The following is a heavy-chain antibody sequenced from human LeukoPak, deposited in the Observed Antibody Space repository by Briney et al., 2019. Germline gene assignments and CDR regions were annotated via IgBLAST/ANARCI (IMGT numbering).Heavy chain of an antibody. V-gene: IGHV3-21*01. D-gene: IGHD3-16*01. J-gene: IGHJ4*02. CDR1: GFSFSIYF. Sequence: GGSLRLSCAASGFSFSIYFMNWVRQAPGKGLEWVSSISRTSEYIHYADSVRGRFAISRDNAKSSVYLQMNSLRAEDTAVYFCAGGGDFDYWGQGILVTVSA. CDR2: ISRTSEYI. CDR3: AGGGDFDY.